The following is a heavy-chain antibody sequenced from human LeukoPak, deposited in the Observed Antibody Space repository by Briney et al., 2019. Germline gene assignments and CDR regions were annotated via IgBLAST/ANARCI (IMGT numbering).Heavy chain of an antibody. Sequence: GGSLRLSCAASGFTFADYAMIGFRHAPGKGLEWVSAIWARASSTYYGDSVKGRFAVSRDNSKNTLYLQMNSLRAEDTAVYYCAKDPHSFLSPVVVDFDQWGQGTLVIVSS. J-gene: IGHJ4*02. CDR1: GFTFADYA. CDR3: AKDPHSFLSPVVVDFDQ. D-gene: IGHD2-15*01. V-gene: IGHV3-23*01. CDR2: IWARASST.